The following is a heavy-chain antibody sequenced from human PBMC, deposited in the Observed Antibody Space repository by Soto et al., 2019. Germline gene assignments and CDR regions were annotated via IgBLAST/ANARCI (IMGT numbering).Heavy chain of an antibody. CDR2: IIPIFGTA. D-gene: IGHD5-18*01. V-gene: IGHV1-69*13. Sequence: ASVKVSCKASGGTFSSYAISWVRQAPGQGLEWMGGIIPIFGTANYAQKFQGRVTITADESTSTAYMELSSLRSEDTAVYYCARTRGYSYGPLDYRGQGTLVTVSS. CDR3: ARTRGYSYGPLDY. CDR1: GGTFSSYA. J-gene: IGHJ4*02.